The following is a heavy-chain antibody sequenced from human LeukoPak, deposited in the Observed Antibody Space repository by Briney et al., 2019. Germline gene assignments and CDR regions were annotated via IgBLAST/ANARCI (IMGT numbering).Heavy chain of an antibody. Sequence: GGSLRLSCAASGFTFSSYGMSWVRQAPGKGLEWVSVIYSGGSTYYADSVKGRFTISRDNSKNTLYLQMSSLRAEDTAVYYCARDLGYSYGFLSYYWGQGTLVTVSS. J-gene: IGHJ4*02. CDR1: GFTFSSYG. CDR2: IYSGGST. CDR3: ARDLGYSYGFLSYY. D-gene: IGHD5-18*01. V-gene: IGHV3-53*01.